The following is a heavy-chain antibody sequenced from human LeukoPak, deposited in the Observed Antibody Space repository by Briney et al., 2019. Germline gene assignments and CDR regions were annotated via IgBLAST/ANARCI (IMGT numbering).Heavy chain of an antibody. D-gene: IGHD3-9*01. J-gene: IGHJ5*02. V-gene: IGHV4-59*01. CDR3: ARRYFDYLHNWFDP. Sequence: PSETLSLTCTVSGESISGFYWTWIRQPPGKGLEWIGYISYTGSTTYNSSLKSRVTISLDTSQNQFSLKLSSVTAADTAVYYCARRYFDYLHNWFDPWGQGTLVTVSS. CDR1: GESISGFY. CDR2: ISYTGST.